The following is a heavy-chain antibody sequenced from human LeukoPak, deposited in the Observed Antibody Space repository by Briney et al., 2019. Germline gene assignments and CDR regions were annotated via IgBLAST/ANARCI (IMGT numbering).Heavy chain of an antibody. J-gene: IGHJ3*02. V-gene: IGHV4-59*01. Sequence: SETLSLTCTVSGGSISSYYWSWIRQPPGKGLEWIGYIYYSGSTNYNPSLKSRVTISVDTSKNQFSLKLSSVTAADTAVYYCARATDYGDYFLFHHADAFDIWGQGTMVTVSS. CDR3: ARATDYGDYFLFHHADAFDI. CDR2: IYYSGST. CDR1: GGSISSYY. D-gene: IGHD4-17*01.